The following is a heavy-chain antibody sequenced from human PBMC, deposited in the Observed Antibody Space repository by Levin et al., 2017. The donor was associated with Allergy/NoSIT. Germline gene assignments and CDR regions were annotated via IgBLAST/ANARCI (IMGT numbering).Heavy chain of an antibody. CDR1: DGAIKSSNYF. V-gene: IGHV4-39*01. Sequence: SQTLSLPCTVSDGAIKSSNYFWGWIRQPPGKGLEWIGSIHYSGNTYYNPSLKSRVIMSVDTSKNQFSLRLNSVTAADTAVYYCARQISAEDRSTYSRRRTFDYWGQGTLVTVSS. CDR2: IHYSGNT. CDR3: ARQISAEDRSTYSRRRTFDY. D-gene: IGHD1-14*01. J-gene: IGHJ4*02.